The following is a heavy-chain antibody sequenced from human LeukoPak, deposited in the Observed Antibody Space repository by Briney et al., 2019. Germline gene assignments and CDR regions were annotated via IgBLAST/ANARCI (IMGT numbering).Heavy chain of an antibody. Sequence: ASVKVSCKASGYTFTSYDINWVRQATEQGLEWMGWMNPNSGNTGYAQKFQGRVTITRNTSISTAYMELSSLRSEDTAVYYCARGFDFWSGSSPYFDYWGQGTLVTVSS. CDR2: MNPNSGNT. V-gene: IGHV1-8*03. D-gene: IGHD3-3*01. J-gene: IGHJ4*02. CDR3: ARGFDFWSGSSPYFDY. CDR1: GYTFTSYD.